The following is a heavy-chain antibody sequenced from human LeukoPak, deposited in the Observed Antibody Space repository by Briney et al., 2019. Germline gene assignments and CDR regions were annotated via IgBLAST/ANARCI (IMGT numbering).Heavy chain of an antibody. CDR1: GGSISTQY. V-gene: IGHV4-59*11. Sequence: SETLSLTCTVSGGSISTQYWSWIRQPPGKGLEWIGFIFYTGDTSYNPSLKSRVTILLDVSKTQFSLRLTSVTAADTAVYFCARGGSDNWFDIWGQGTLVTVSS. CDR2: IFYTGDT. CDR3: ARGGSDNWFDI. J-gene: IGHJ5*02. D-gene: IGHD5-12*01.